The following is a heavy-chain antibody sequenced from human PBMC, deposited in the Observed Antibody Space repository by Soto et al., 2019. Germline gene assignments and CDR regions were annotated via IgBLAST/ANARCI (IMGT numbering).Heavy chain of an antibody. CDR3: AKDRPGLDY. CDR1: GFSFSTYG. D-gene: IGHD2-21*02. Sequence: GGSLRLSCAASGFSFSTYGMQWVRQAPGKGLEWVAFISNDGSNKYYADSVKGRFTISRDNSKNTLYLQMNSLRAEDTAVYYCAKDRPGLDYWGQGTLITVSS. J-gene: IGHJ4*01. CDR2: ISNDGSNK. V-gene: IGHV3-30*18.